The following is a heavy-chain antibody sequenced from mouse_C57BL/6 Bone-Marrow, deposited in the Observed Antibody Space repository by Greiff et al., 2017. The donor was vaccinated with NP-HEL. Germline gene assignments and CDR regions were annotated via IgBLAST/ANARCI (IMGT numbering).Heavy chain of an antibody. D-gene: IGHD1-1*01. CDR1: GFTFSSYA. J-gene: IGHJ3*01. V-gene: IGHV5-4*01. CDR3: ARDQITAVVARGFAY. Sequence: EVKVVESGGGLVKPGGSLKLSCAASGFTFSSYALSWVRQTPEKRLEWVATISDGGSYTYYPDNVKGRFTISRDNAKNNLYLQMSHLKSEDTAMYYCARDQITAVVARGFAYWGQGTLVTVSA. CDR2: ISDGGSYT.